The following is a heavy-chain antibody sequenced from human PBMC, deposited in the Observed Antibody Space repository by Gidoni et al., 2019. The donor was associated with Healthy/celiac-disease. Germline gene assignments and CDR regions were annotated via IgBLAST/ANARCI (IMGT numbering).Heavy chain of an antibody. CDR1: GIILWNAW. D-gene: IGHD3-16*01. CDR2: MKSKTDGGTT. Sequence: EVQLVEFGGGVVQPGGSLRLSCAAPGIILWNAWMSWVRQAPGKGLAGVGRMKSKTDGGTTDYAAPVKGRFTISRDDSNNTLYLQMSSLKTEDTAVYYCTTGWGELTSVDYWGHGTLATVSS. V-gene: IGHV3-15*01. J-gene: IGHJ4*01. CDR3: TTGWGELTSVDY.